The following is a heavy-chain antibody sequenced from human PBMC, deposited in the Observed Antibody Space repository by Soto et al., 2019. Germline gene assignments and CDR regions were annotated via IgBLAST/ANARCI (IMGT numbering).Heavy chain of an antibody. D-gene: IGHD6-6*01. CDR2: ISASKGNT. Sequence: ASVKVSCKASGFTFTNYGITWVRQAPGQGLEWMGWISASKGNTNYAQKFQGRVTMTTDTSTSTTYMELRSLRSDDMAVYYCASRSGQLPYYFDDWGQGTQVTVSS. V-gene: IGHV1-18*03. CDR3: ASRSGQLPYYFDD. CDR1: GFTFTNYG. J-gene: IGHJ4*02.